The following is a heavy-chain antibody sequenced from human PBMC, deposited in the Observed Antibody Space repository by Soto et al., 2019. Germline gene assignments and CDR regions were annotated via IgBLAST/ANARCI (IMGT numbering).Heavy chain of an antibody. J-gene: IGHJ4*02. CDR1: GYTFTSYG. Sequence: ASVKVSCKASGYTFTSYGISWVRQAPGQGLEWMGWISAYNGNTNYAQKLQGRVTMTTDTSTSTAYMELRSLRSDDTAVYYCARVPRRRRGYSGYEGGYFDYWGQGTLVTVSS. CDR2: ISAYNGNT. V-gene: IGHV1-18*01. D-gene: IGHD5-12*01. CDR3: ARVPRRRRGYSGYEGGYFDY.